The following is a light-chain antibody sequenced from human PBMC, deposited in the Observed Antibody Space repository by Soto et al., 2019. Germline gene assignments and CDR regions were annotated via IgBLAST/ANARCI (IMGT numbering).Light chain of an antibody. CDR2: SNN. CDR1: SSNIGSNT. J-gene: IGLJ2*01. V-gene: IGLV1-44*01. CDR3: AAWDDSLIGVV. Sequence: QSVLTQPPSASGTPGQRVTISCSGSSSNIGSNTVNWYQQLPGTAPKLLIYSNNQRPSRVPDRFSGSKSGTSASLAISGLQSEDEADYYCAAWDDSLIGVVFGGGTKLTVL.